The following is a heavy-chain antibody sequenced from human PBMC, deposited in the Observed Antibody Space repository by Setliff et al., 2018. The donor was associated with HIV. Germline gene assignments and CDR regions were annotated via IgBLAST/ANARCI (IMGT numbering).Heavy chain of an antibody. V-gene: IGHV4-59*04. CDR3: AREGSGWFGELLSG. CDR1: GGSISSYY. CDR2: IYYSGST. D-gene: IGHD3-10*01. J-gene: IGHJ4*02. Sequence: SETLSLTCTVSGGSISSYYWTWIRQPPGKGLEWIGYIYYSGSTYYNPSLKSRVTISGDTSENQFSLKLSSVTAADTAVYYCAREGSGWFGELLSGWGQGTLVTVSS.